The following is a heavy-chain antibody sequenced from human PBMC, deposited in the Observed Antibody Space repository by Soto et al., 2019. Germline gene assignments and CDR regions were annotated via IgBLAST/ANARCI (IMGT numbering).Heavy chain of an antibody. V-gene: IGHV3-23*01. CDR1: GFIFSNYG. CDR2: ISGSDTKT. Sequence: EVQLLESGGGLVQPGGSLRLSCAASGFIFSNYGMTWVRQAPGKGLEWVSGISGSDTKTYYADSVKGRFTISRDNSKNTLYLQMNSLRVDDTAVYHCVKGRLTVDDWGQGTLVTVSS. D-gene: IGHD7-27*01. J-gene: IGHJ4*02. CDR3: VKGRLTVDD.